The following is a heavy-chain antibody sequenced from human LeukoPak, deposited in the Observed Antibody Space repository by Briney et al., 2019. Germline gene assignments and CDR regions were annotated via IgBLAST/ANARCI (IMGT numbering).Heavy chain of an antibody. V-gene: IGHV3-23*01. CDR2: ISGSGGST. CDR1: GFTFSSYA. CDR3: VLSRVTMVRGVISPVGSLDY. D-gene: IGHD3-10*01. J-gene: IGHJ4*02. Sequence: GGSLRLSCAASGFTFSSYAMSWVRQAPGKGLEWVSGISGSGGSTYYVDSVKGRFTISRDNSKNTLYLQMNSLRAEDTAVYYCVLSRVTMVRGVISPVGSLDYWGQGTLVTVSS.